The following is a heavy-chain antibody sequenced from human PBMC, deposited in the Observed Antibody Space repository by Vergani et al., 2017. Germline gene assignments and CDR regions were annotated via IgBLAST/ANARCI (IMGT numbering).Heavy chain of an antibody. CDR3: ARDDYGGRGFDYYFDY. D-gene: IGHD3-16*01. V-gene: IGHV3-21*01. CDR2: ISSSRSYI. CDR1: GFTFSSYS. J-gene: IGHJ4*02. Sequence: EVQLVESGGGLVKPGGSLRLSCAASGFTFSSYSMNWVRQAPGKGLEWVSSISSSRSYIYYADSVKGRFTISRDNAKNSLYLQMNSLRAEDTAVYYCARDDYGGRGFDYYFDYWGQGTLVTVSS.